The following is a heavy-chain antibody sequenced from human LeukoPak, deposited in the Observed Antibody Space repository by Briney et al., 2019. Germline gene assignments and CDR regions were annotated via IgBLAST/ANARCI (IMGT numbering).Heavy chain of an antibody. D-gene: IGHD5-12*01. Sequence: GGSLRLSCAASGFTFSSYAMSRVRQAPGKGLEWVSAISGSGGSTYYADSVKGRFTISRDNSKNTLYLQMNSLRAEDTAVYYCAKKDIVATPDYYYYGMDVWGQGTTVTVSS. V-gene: IGHV3-23*01. CDR1: GFTFSSYA. J-gene: IGHJ6*02. CDR3: AKKDIVATPDYYYYGMDV. CDR2: ISGSGGST.